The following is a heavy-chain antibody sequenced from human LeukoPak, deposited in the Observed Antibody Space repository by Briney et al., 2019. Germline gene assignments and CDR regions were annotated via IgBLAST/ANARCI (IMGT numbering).Heavy chain of an antibody. CDR3: ARSGITGYTPLID. J-gene: IGHJ4*02. Sequence: SQTLSLTCTLSGGSISSYYWSWIRQPPGKGLEWIGYIYYSGSTNYNPSLKSRVTISEDTSKNQFSLRLSSVTAADTAVYYCARSGITGYTPLIDWGRGTLVTVSS. CDR2: IYYSGST. CDR1: GGSISSYY. V-gene: IGHV4-59*08. D-gene: IGHD3-10*01.